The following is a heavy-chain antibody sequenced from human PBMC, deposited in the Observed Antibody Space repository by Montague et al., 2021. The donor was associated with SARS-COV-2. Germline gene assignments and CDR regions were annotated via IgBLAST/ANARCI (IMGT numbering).Heavy chain of an antibody. V-gene: IGHV4-61*09. Sequence: SQTLSLTCTVSGGSISSGNYYWSWIRQPAGKGLEWIGHIYTSGSTNYNPSLKSRVTISVHTSNNQFSLKLSSVTAADTAVYYCARESGSPTYYFYYGVDVWAKGPRSPSP. CDR2: IYTSGST. J-gene: IGHJ6*02. CDR3: ARESGSPTYYFYYGVDV. CDR1: GGSISSGNYY. D-gene: IGHD1-26*01.